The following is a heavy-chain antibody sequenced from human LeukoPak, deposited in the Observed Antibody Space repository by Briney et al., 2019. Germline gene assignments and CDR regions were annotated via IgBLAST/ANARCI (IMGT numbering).Heavy chain of an antibody. CDR2: LYSGSDT. D-gene: IGHD3-3*02. J-gene: IGHJ2*01. CDR3: ARVGDHFHWYLDL. CDR1: GFSVSLNY. Sequence: GGSLTLSCAASGFSVSLNYMNWVRQAPGKGLEWVSILYSGSDTYYADSVKGRLTISRDSSKNMLFLHMNSLRAEDTAVYYCARVGDHFHWYLDLWGRGTLVTVSS. V-gene: IGHV3-53*01.